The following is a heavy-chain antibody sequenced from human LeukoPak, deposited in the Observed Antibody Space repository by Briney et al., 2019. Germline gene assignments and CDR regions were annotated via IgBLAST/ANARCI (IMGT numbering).Heavy chain of an antibody. D-gene: IGHD2-2*02. V-gene: IGHV4-39*01. J-gene: IGHJ3*02. CDR3: ACPIVVVPAAIPTDAFDI. CDR2: IYYSGST. Sequence: SETLSLTCTVSGVSISSSSYYWGWLRQPPGKGLEWIGSIYYSGSTYYNPSLKSRVTISVDTSKNQFSLKLSSVTAADTAVYYCACPIVVVPAAIPTDAFDIWGQGTMVTVSS. CDR1: GVSISSSSYY.